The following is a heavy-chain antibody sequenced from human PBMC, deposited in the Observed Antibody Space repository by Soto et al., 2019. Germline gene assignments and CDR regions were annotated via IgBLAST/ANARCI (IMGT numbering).Heavy chain of an antibody. CDR2: IDPSDSYT. J-gene: IGHJ6*02. D-gene: IGHD2-15*01. CDR1: GYSFTSYW. Sequence: GESLKISCKGSGYSFTSYWISWVRQMPGKGLEWMGRIDPSDSYTNYSPSFQGRVTISADKSISTAYLQWSSLKASDTAMYYCATRGYCSGGSCSDYYYYGMDVWGQGTTVTVSS. CDR3: ATRGYCSGGSCSDYYYYGMDV. V-gene: IGHV5-10-1*01.